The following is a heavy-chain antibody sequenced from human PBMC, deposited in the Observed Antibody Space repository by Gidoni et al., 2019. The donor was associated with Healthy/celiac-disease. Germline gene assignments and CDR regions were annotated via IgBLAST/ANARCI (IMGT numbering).Heavy chain of an antibody. Sequence: QVQLQESGPGLVKPSETLSLTCTVSGGAISSYYWSWIRQPPGKGREWVGYIYYSGSTNYNPSLKSRVTISVDTSKNQFSLKLSSVTAADTAVYYCSRFGYSYALSYYYYGMDVWGKGTTVTVSS. CDR3: SRFGYSYALSYYYYGMDV. CDR2: IYYSGST. CDR1: GGAISSYY. D-gene: IGHD5-18*01. V-gene: IGHV4-59*01. J-gene: IGHJ6*04.